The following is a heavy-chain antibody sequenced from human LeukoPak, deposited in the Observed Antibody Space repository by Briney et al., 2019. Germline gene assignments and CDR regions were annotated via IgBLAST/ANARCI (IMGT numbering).Heavy chain of an antibody. V-gene: IGHV1-69*13. CDR1: GGTFSSYA. J-gene: IGHJ4*02. D-gene: IGHD5-12*01. CDR2: IIPIFGTA. CDR3: AKERRGYDWRVFDY. Sequence: ASVKVSCKASGGTFSSYAISWVRQAPGQGLEWMGGIIPIFGTANYAQKFQGRVTITADESTSTAYMELSSLRSEDTAVYYCAKERRGYDWRVFDYWGQGTLVTVSS.